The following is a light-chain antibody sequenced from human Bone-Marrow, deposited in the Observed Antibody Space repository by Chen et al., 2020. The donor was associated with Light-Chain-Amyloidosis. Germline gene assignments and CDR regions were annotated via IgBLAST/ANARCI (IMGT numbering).Light chain of an antibody. CDR3: QQYNSYSYT. V-gene: IGKV1-5*03. CDR2: KAS. J-gene: IGKJ2*01. CDR1: HTIDKW. Sequence: DIQTTQSPSTLSASVGDRVTITCRASHTIDKWLAWYQQKPGKAPNLLIYKASTLESGVPSRFSGSGFGTEFTLTIDSLQPDDFATYCCQQYNSYSYTFGQGTKLELK.